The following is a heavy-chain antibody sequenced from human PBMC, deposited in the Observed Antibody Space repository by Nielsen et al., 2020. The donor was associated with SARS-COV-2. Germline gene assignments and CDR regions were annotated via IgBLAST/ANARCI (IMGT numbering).Heavy chain of an antibody. D-gene: IGHD3-22*01. CDR3: ASPFYYDSSGYYGVYYYGMDV. Sequence: ASVKVSCKASGYTFTSYAMHWVRQAPGQRLEWMGWINAGNGNTKYSQKFQGRVTITRDTSASTAYMELSSLRSEDTAVYYCASPFYYDSSGYYGVYYYGMDVWGQGTTVTVSS. V-gene: IGHV1-3*01. CDR1: GYTFTSYA. CDR2: INAGNGNT. J-gene: IGHJ6*02.